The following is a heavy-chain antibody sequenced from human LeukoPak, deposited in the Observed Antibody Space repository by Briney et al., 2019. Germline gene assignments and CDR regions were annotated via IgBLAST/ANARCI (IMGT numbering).Heavy chain of an antibody. CDR3: TTRAPDGLVPR. CDR1: GFTVTNAW. CDR2: MKSESGGGAT. Sequence: GGSLRLSYAASGFTVTNAWMHWVRQAPGKGLEWVGRMKSESGGGATDYAAPVKGRFTISRDDSKNMLYLQMNRLKTEDTAVYYCTTRAPDGLVPRWGQGTLVTVSS. D-gene: IGHD3/OR15-3a*01. V-gene: IGHV3-15*07. J-gene: IGHJ4*02.